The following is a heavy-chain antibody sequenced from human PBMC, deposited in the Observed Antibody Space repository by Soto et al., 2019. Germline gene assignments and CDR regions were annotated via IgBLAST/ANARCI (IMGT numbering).Heavy chain of an antibody. CDR3: AREKTGSGLRAFDI. CDR2: IDTAGGT. V-gene: IGHV3-13*01. Sequence: GGSLRLSCAASGFTFSTYDMHWVRQVTGEGLEWLSAIDTAGGTYYPGSVKGRFTISRDNAKNSLHLEMNTLTAEDTAVYYCAREKTGSGLRAFDIWGRGTMVIVSS. CDR1: GFTFSTYD. D-gene: IGHD1-26*01. J-gene: IGHJ3*02.